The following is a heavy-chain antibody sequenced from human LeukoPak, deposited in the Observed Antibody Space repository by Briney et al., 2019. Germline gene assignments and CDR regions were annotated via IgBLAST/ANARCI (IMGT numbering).Heavy chain of an antibody. J-gene: IGHJ6*03. V-gene: IGHV4-4*07. CDR2: IYTSGST. CDR3: AVVAYFYYYYMDV. Sequence: SETLSLTCTVSGGSISSYYWSWIRQPAGKGLEWIGRIYTSGSTNYNPSLKSRITMSVDTSKNQFSLKLSSVTAADTAVYYCAVVAYFYYYYMDVWGKGTTVTVSS. CDR1: GGSISSYY. D-gene: IGHD2-2*01.